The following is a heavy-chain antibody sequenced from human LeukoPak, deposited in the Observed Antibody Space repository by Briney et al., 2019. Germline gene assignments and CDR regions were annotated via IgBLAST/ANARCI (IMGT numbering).Heavy chain of an antibody. CDR3: ARASYYYDTTGLGAVDI. D-gene: IGHD3-22*01. CDR1: GFTFNDHA. CDR2: INWNSDNI. V-gene: IGHV3-9*01. Sequence: GGSLRLSCAASGFTFNDHAMYWVRQAPGKGLEWVSGINWNSDNIGYADSVRGRFTISRDDAKNSLFLQMNSQRVEDTALYYCARASYYYDTTGLGAVDIWGQGTMVTVSS. J-gene: IGHJ3*02.